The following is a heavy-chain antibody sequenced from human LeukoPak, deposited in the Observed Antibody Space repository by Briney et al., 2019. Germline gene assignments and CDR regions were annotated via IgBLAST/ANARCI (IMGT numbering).Heavy chain of an antibody. CDR2: ISGSGGST. CDR3: ARDIVVPTSSYYYYYGMDV. V-gene: IGHV3-23*01. CDR1: GFTFSSYA. J-gene: IGHJ6*02. D-gene: IGHD2-2*01. Sequence: PGGSLRLSCAASGFTFSSYAMSWVRQAPGKGLEWVSAISGSGGSTYYADSVKGRFTISRDNSKNTLYLQMNSLRAEDTAVYYCARDIVVPTSSYYYYYGMDVWGQGTTVTVSS.